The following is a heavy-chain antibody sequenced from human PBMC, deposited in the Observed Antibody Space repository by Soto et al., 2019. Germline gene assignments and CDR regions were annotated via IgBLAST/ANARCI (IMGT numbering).Heavy chain of an antibody. J-gene: IGHJ4*02. CDR2: ISGGGDTT. CDR3: AKGRGGSGSLTPRVDF. V-gene: IGHV3-23*01. D-gene: IGHD3-10*01. CDR1: GFTFNNYA. Sequence: EVQLLESGGGLVQYGGSLRLSCADSGFTFNNYAMTWVRQAPGKGLEWVSAISGGGDTTSYADSVKGRFTVSRDGSKNTLYLQMSSLRAEDTALYYCAKGRGGSGSLTPRVDFWGQGTLVTVSS.